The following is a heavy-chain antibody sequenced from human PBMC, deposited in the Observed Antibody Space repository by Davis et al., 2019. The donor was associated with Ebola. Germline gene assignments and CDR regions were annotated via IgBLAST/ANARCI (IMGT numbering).Heavy chain of an antibody. CDR2: ISHSGGST. CDR1: GFTFSSYA. Sequence: PGGSLRLSCAASGFTFSSYAMSWVRQAPGKGLEWVSAISHSGGSTYYADSVKGRFTISRDNSKNTLYLQMNSLRAEDTAVYYCAKDLCSGGSCYPYYYGMDVWGQGTTVTVSS. J-gene: IGHJ6*02. CDR3: AKDLCSGGSCYPYYYGMDV. V-gene: IGHV3-23*01. D-gene: IGHD2-15*01.